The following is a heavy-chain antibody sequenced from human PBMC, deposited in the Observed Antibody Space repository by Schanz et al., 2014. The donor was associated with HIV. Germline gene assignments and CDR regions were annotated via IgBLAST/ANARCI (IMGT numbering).Heavy chain of an antibody. Sequence: QVPLVESGGGVVQPGRSLRLSCAASGFTFRSYGMHWVRQAPGKGLEWVALIWDDGSNKIYADSVKGRFTISRDNSKNTLYLQMNSLRPEDTAVYYCARGQPLVQRWFDPWGQGTLVTVSS. V-gene: IGHV3-33*01. CDR3: ARGQPLVQRWFDP. D-gene: IGHD6-13*01. J-gene: IGHJ5*02. CDR1: GFTFRSYG. CDR2: IWDDGSNK.